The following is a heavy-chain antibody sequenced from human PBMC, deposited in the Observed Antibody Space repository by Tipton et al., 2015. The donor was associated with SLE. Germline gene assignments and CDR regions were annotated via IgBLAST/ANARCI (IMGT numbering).Heavy chain of an antibody. D-gene: IGHD4-17*01. Sequence: GSLRLSCAASGFTFSHYGMAWVRLAPGKGLEWVSFIYSAGSVYYADSVKGRFTISKDNSKNTLFLQMNSLRAEDTAVYYCAKPPHDYGTYVSWYFDLWGRGTRVTVSS. V-gene: IGHV3-23*03. J-gene: IGHJ2*01. CDR2: IYSAGSV. CDR3: AKPPHDYGTYVSWYFDL. CDR1: GFTFSHYG.